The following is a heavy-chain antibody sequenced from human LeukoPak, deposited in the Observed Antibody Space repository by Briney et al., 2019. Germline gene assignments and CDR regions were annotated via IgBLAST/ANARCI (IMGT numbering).Heavy chain of an antibody. Sequence: PSETLSLTRTDPGGSIIRSYWSSIRQPAGKGLEWIGRIYTSGSTNHTPSLTSRATRSVHTSKNQFSLKLSSVTAADTAVYYCARGGSSTSPYYYYGMDVWGQGTTVTVSS. CDR3: ARGGSSTSPYYYYGMDV. CDR1: GGSIIRSY. V-gene: IGHV4-4*07. D-gene: IGHD2-2*01. J-gene: IGHJ6*02. CDR2: IYTSGST.